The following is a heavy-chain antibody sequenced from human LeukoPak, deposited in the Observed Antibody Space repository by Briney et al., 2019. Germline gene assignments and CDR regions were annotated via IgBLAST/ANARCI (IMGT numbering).Heavy chain of an antibody. CDR2: IYHTGST. V-gene: IGHV4-4*02. CDR1: GGSISSNNW. CDR3: TRPYSYYMDV. Sequence: PSETLSLTCAVSGGSISSNNWWGWVRQSPGKGLEWIGEIYHTGSTNYKPSLKSRVTISVDKSKNQFSLQLSSVTTADTAVYFCTRPYSYYMDVWGKGTTVTVSS. J-gene: IGHJ6*03.